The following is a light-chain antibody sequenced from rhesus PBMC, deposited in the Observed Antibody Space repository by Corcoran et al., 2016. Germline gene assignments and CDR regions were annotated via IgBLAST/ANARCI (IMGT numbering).Light chain of an antibody. CDR3: QQHKSYPLT. J-gene: IGKJ4*01. CDR1: QGISKY. CDR2: DAS. Sequence: DIQMTQSPSSLSASAGDTVTITCQASQGISKYLAWYQQKPGKAPNLLIYDASTLQRGFPSRFSGSGSGTEFTLTLSSLQSEDFATYYCQQHKSYPLTFGGGTKVEIK. V-gene: IGKV1-25*01.